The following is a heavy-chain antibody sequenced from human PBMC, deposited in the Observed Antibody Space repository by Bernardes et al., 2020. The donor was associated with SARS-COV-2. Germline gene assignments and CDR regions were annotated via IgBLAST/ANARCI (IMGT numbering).Heavy chain of an antibody. J-gene: IGHJ6*02. CDR1: GYTFTSYA. D-gene: IGHD6-13*01. V-gene: IGHV1-3*01. CDR2: ITAGNGTT. CDR3: ARDADSSSWYYIRGSYGMDV. Sequence: ASVKVSCKASGYTFTSYAMHWVRQAPGQRLEWMGWITAGNGTTTYSQKFQGRVTITRDTSASTAYMELSSLRSEDTAVYYCARDADSSSWYYIRGSYGMDVWGQGTTVTVSS.